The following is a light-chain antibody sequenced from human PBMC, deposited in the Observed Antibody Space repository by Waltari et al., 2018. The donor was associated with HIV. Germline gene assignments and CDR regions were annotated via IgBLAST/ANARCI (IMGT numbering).Light chain of an antibody. CDR3: QQYNNWPPRS. J-gene: IGKJ1*01. Sequence: EIVMTQSPATLSVSPGERATLSCRASQSVSSNLAWSHQKPGPAPRLLIYGASTRATGIPARFSGSGSGTEFTLTISCLQSEDFVVYYCQQYNNWPPRSFGQGTKVEIK. CDR1: QSVSSN. CDR2: GAS. V-gene: IGKV3-15*01.